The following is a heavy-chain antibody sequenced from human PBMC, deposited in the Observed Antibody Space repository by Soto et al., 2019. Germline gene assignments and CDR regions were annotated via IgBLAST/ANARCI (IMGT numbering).Heavy chain of an antibody. CDR3: ARQYYDSSGYYGSSYYYYGMDA. D-gene: IGHD3-22*01. J-gene: IGHJ6*02. CDR2: IYHSGST. CDR1: GGSISSSNW. Sequence: PSETLSLTCAVSGGSISSSNWWSWVRQPPGKGLEWIGEIYHSGSTNYNPPLKSRVTISVDKSKNQFSLKLSSVTAADTAVYYCARQYYDSSGYYGSSYYYYGMDAWGQGTTVTVSS. V-gene: IGHV4-4*02.